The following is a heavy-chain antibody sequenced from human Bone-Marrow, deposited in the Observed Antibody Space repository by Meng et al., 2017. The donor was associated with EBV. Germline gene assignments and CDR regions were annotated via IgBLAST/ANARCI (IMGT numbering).Heavy chain of an antibody. CDR3: VRGYDYGDYVDY. J-gene: IGHJ4*02. Sequence: QCEESGPGQVKPSETRSLICTVSGASITTPNYYWGWIRQPPGKGLEWIGTFYSVTNTFYNPSLRSRLAISVDTSKNQFSLRLTSLTAADTAVYYCVRGYDYGDYVDYWGQGTLVTVSS. CDR1: GASITTPNYY. D-gene: IGHD4-17*01. V-gene: IGHV4-39*07. CDR2: FYSVTNT.